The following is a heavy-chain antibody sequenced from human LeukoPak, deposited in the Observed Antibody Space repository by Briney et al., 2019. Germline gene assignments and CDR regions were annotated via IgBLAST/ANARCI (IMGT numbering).Heavy chain of an antibody. V-gene: IGHV4-59*01. D-gene: IGHD4-11*01. CDR3: ARYYSNYSTPFWY. CDR1: GGSFSGYY. Sequence: SETLSLTCAVYGGSFSGYYWNWIRQPPGKGLEWIGYIYYSGSTNYNPSLKSRVTISVDTSKNQFSLKLSSVTAADTAVYYCARYYSNYSTPFWYWGQGTLVTVPS. J-gene: IGHJ4*02. CDR2: IYYSGST.